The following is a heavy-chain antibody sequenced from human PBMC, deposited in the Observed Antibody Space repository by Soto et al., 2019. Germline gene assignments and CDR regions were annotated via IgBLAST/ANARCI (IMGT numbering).Heavy chain of an antibody. CDR3: ARAGSSRGLWLGPDY. Sequence: QVQLVESGGGVVQPGRSLRLSCAASGFTFSGYAMHCVRQAPGKGLEWVAVISDDGTNKHYADSVRGRFTISRDNSKNTLTLQMDSLRPEDTAVYYCARAGSSRGLWLGPDYWGQGTQVTVSS. D-gene: IGHD5-18*01. V-gene: IGHV3-30-3*01. CDR1: GFTFSGYA. CDR2: ISDDGTNK. J-gene: IGHJ4*02.